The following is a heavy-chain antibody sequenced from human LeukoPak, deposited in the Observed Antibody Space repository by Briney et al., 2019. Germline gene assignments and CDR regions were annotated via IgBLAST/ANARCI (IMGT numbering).Heavy chain of an antibody. D-gene: IGHD3-9*01. CDR2: IYHSGST. Sequence: SETLSLTCTVSGYSISSGYYWGWIRQPPGKGLEWIGSIYHSGSTYYNPSLKSRVTISVDTSKNQFSLKLSSVTAADTAVYYCAAIRYFDWFSRRFEDWFDPWGQGTLVTVSS. V-gene: IGHV4-38-2*02. J-gene: IGHJ5*02. CDR1: GYSISSGYY. CDR3: AAIRYFDWFSRRFEDWFDP.